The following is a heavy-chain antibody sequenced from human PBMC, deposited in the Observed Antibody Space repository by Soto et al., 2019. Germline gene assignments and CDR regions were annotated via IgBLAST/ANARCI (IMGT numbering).Heavy chain of an antibody. V-gene: IGHV4-31*03. Sequence: LSLTCTVSGGSISSSGYYWSWIRQHPGKGLEWIGYIYYSGSTYYNPSLKSRVTISVDTSKNQFSLKLSSVTAADTAVYYCARGVTIFGVVIEVPAWMVANWFDPWGQGTLVTVSS. CDR3: ARGVTIFGVVIEVPAWMVANWFDP. CDR1: GGSISSSGYY. J-gene: IGHJ5*02. D-gene: IGHD3-3*01. CDR2: IYYSGST.